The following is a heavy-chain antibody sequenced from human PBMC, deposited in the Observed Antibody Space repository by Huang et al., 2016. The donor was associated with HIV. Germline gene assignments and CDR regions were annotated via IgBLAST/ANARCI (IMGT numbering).Heavy chain of an antibody. CDR1: GGSISRYY. V-gene: IGHV4-59*01. CDR3: ARGKSTYYDFWSGYYTLDY. Sequence: QVQLQESGPGLVTPSETLSLTCTVSGGSISRYYWSWIRPPPGKGLEWIGYIYYSGSTNYNPSRKSRVTISVDTSKNQFSLKLSSVTAADTAVYYCARGKSTYYDFWSGYYTLDYWGQGTLVTVSS. D-gene: IGHD3-3*01. J-gene: IGHJ4*02. CDR2: IYYSGST.